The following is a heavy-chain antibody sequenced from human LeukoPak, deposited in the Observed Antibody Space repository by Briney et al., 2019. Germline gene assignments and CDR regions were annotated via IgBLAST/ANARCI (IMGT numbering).Heavy chain of an antibody. D-gene: IGHD2-2*01. CDR2: IYYAGFI. Sequence: SETLSLTCTVSGGSITGGYYWSWIRQPPGKGLEWIGHIYYAGFINYDPSLKSRVTMLVDTSKNQFSLKVTSVTAADTAVYYCARLTRLAPVGTTYYHSLDVWGQGSTVTVSS. CDR1: GGSITGGYY. CDR3: ARLTRLAPVGTTYYHSLDV. V-gene: IGHV4-59*08. J-gene: IGHJ6*02.